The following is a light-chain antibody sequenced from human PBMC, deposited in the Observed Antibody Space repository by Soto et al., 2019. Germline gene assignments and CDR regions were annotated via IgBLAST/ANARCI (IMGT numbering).Light chain of an antibody. J-gene: IGKJ1*01. V-gene: IGKV1-5*03. CDR3: QHYNSYSEA. Sequence: DIQMTQSPSTLSGSVGDRVTITCRASQTISSWLAWYQQKPGKAPKLLIYKASTLKSGVPSRFSGSGSGTEFTLTSSSLQPADFATYSCQHYNSYSEAFGQGTKEHIK. CDR2: KAS. CDR1: QTISSW.